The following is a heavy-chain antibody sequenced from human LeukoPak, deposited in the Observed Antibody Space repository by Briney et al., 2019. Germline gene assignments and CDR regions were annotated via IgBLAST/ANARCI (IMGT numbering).Heavy chain of an antibody. CDR1: GGSISSYY. D-gene: IGHD3-16*01. CDR2: IYYSGST. Sequence: SETLSLTCTVSGGSISSYYRSWIRQPPGKGLEWIGYIYYSGSTNYNPSLKSRVTISVDTSKNQFSLKLSSVTAADTAVYYCARVGDGAYEDYWGQGTLVTVSS. CDR3: ARVGDGAYEDY. J-gene: IGHJ4*02. V-gene: IGHV4-59*01.